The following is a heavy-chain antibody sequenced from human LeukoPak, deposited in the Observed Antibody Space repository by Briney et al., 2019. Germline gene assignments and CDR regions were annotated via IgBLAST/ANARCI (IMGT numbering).Heavy chain of an antibody. Sequence: ASVKVSCKASGYTFTNYGITWVRQAPGQGLEWMGWVSAKTGDTNYAQKFQGRVTMTTDTSTGTVYMEPRSLRSDDTAVFYCARILASIIDYWGQGTLVTVSS. D-gene: IGHD5/OR15-5a*01. CDR2: VSAKTGDT. CDR1: GYTFTNYG. V-gene: IGHV1-18*01. J-gene: IGHJ4*02. CDR3: ARILASIIDY.